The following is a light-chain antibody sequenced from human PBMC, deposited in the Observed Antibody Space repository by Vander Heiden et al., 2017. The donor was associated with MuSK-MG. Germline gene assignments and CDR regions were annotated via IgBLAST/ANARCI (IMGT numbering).Light chain of an antibody. V-gene: IGKV1-39*01. J-gene: IGKJ2*01. CDR2: AAS. CDR1: QNINKY. CDR3: QHSYSVPYA. Sequence: DRQMTQYACSLCASLGDRVTIICRASQNINKYLNWYQHKQGKAPKLLIFAASTLHNDVASSFNGSGTGTEFTLTINRPQPEDFANYFCQHSYSVPYAFGQGTKLEIK.